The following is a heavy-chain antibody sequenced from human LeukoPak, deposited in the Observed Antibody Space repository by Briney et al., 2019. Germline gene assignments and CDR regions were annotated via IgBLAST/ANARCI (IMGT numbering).Heavy chain of an antibody. CDR2: ISSSSSYI. CDR1: GFSFNTYT. Sequence: PGGSLRLSCAASGFSFNTYTMNWVRQAPGEGLEVVSSISSSSSYIYYADSVKGRFTISRDNAKNSLYLQMNSLRAEDTAVYYCARCYDFWSGYYNGGVDLDYWGQGTLVTVSS. V-gene: IGHV3-21*01. D-gene: IGHD3-3*01. CDR3: ARCYDFWSGYYNGGVDLDY. J-gene: IGHJ4*02.